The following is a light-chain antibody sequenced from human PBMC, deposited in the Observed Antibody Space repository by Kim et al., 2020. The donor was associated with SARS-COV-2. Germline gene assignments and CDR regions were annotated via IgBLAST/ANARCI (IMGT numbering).Light chain of an antibody. Sequence: DIQMTQSPSSLSASVGDRVTITCQASQDITNYLNWFQQKPGKAPELLIYDASNLETGVPSRFTGSGSGRDFTLTISSLQPEDIATYYCQQYDSFPSTFGQGTKLEI. CDR2: DAS. V-gene: IGKV1-33*01. CDR1: QDITNY. CDR3: QQYDSFPST. J-gene: IGKJ2*01.